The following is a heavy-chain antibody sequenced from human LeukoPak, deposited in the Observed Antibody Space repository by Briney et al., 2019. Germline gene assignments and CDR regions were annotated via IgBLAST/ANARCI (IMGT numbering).Heavy chain of an antibody. D-gene: IGHD3-22*01. Sequence: SETLSLTCAVYGGSFSGYYWSWIRQPPGKGLEWIGEINHSGSTNYNPSLKSRVTISVDTSKNQISLKLRSVTAADTAVYYCARDQYYYDSSGYYRFDYWGQGTLVTVSS. V-gene: IGHV4-34*01. CDR2: INHSGST. CDR3: ARDQYYYDSSGYYRFDY. J-gene: IGHJ4*02. CDR1: GGSFSGYY.